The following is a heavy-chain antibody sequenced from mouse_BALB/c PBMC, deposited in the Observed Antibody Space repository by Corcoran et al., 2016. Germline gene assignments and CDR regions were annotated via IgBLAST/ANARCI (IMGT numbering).Heavy chain of an antibody. J-gene: IGHJ4*01. Sequence: EVQLQQSGAELVKPGASVKLSCTASGFNIKDTYMHWVKQRPEQGLEWIGRIDPANGNTKYDPKFQGKATITADTSSNTAYLQLSSLTSEDTAVYYCAREEVTTARGMDYWGQGTSVTVSS. CDR2: IDPANGNT. CDR1: GFNIKDTY. D-gene: IGHD1-2*01. CDR3: AREEVTTARGMDY. V-gene: IGHV14-3*02.